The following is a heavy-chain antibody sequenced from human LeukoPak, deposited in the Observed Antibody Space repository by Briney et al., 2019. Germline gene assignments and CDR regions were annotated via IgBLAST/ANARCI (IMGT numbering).Heavy chain of an antibody. CDR3: ARGLFGELWTVGWFDP. Sequence: ASVKVSCKASGYTFTSYDINWVRQATGQGLEWMGWMNPNSGNTGYAQKFQGRVTMTRSTSISTAYMELSSLRSEDTAVYYCARGLFGELWTVGWFDPWGQGTLVTVSS. V-gene: IGHV1-8*01. D-gene: IGHD3-10*02. CDR1: GYTFTSYD. CDR2: MNPNSGNT. J-gene: IGHJ5*02.